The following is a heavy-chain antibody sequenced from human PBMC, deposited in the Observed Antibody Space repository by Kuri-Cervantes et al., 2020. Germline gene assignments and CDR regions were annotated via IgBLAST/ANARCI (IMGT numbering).Heavy chain of an antibody. CDR1: GFTFSSYW. CDR3: ARDGGGWGDYFDY. D-gene: IGHD3-16*01. CDR2: IKQDGSEK. J-gene: IGHJ4*02. V-gene: IGHV3-7*01. Sequence: GGSLRLSCAASGFTFSSYWMSWVRQAPGKGLEWVANIKQDGSEKYCADSVKGRFTISRDNSKNTLYLQMNSLRAEDTAVYYCARDGGGWGDYFDYWGQGTLVTVSS.